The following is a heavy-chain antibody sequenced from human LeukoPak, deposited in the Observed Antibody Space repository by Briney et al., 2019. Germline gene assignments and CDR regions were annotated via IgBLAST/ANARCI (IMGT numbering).Heavy chain of an antibody. V-gene: IGHV3-74*01. CDR3: TRGGGIYGDYDY. J-gene: IGHJ4*02. Sequence: GSLRLSCAASGFTFSSYWMYWVRQAPGKGLVWFSRIDSDGSSTTYADSVKGRFTISRDNAKNTLYLQMNSLRAEDTAVYYCTRGGGIYGDYDYWGQGTLVTVSS. CDR2: IDSDGSST. D-gene: IGHD4-17*01. CDR1: GFTFSSYW.